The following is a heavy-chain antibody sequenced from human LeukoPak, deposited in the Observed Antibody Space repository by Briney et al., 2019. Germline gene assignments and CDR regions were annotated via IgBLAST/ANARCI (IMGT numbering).Heavy chain of an antibody. Sequence: PGGALRHSCAASGFTFTSYSMTWVRQAPGKGLEWVSSITSSGTYIYYADSVRGRFTISRDNAKNSLYLQMNSLRAEDTAVYYCARDMGAYCCGGICYSGWCDSWGQGTLVTLSS. J-gene: IGHJ5*01. CDR2: ITSSGTYI. CDR1: GFTFTSYS. CDR3: ARDMGAYCCGGICYSGWCDS. V-gene: IGHV3-21*01. D-gene: IGHD2-15*01.